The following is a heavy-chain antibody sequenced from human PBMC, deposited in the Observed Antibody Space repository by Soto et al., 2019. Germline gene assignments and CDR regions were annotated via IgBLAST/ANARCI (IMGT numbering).Heavy chain of an antibody. CDR1: GFTLSWYS. D-gene: IGHD6-19*01. CDR3: ARDADLVASSGWFDY. Sequence: WGSLSLSFASSGFTLSWYSMKWVRQAPGKGLEWVSSIRSRSSYIYYADSVKGRFTISRDNAKNSLYLQMSSLRAEDTAVYYCARDADLVASSGWFDYWGQGTLVTVSS. CDR2: IRSRSSYI. V-gene: IGHV3-21*01. J-gene: IGHJ4*02.